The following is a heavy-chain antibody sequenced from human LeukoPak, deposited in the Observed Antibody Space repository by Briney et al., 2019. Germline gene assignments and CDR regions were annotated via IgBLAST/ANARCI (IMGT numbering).Heavy chain of an antibody. CDR1: GYTFTSYD. CDR3: ARGLEPYYYGSGSEFDP. CDR2: MNPNSGNT. J-gene: IGHJ5*02. D-gene: IGHD3-10*01. Sequence: GASVKVSCKASGYTFTSYDINWVRQATGQGLEWMGWMNPNSGNTGYAQKFQGRATMTRDTSISTAYMELSSLRSEDTAVYYCARGLEPYYYGSGSEFDPWGQGTLVTVSS. V-gene: IGHV1-8*01.